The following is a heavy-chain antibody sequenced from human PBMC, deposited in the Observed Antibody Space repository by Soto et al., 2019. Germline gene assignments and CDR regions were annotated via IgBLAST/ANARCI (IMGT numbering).Heavy chain of an antibody. V-gene: IGHV3-21*01. Sequence: GGSLRLSCAASGFTFTRYSMNWVRQAPGKGLEWVSSISSTTNYIYYADSMKGRFTVSRGNAKNSVYLEMNSLSAEDTALYYCARESEDLTSNFDYWGQGTLVTVYS. CDR3: ARESEDLTSNFDY. CDR1: GFTFTRYS. J-gene: IGHJ4*02. CDR2: ISSTTNYI.